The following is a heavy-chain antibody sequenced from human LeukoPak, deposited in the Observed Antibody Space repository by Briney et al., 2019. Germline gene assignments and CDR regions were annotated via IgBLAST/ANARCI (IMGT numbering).Heavy chain of an antibody. D-gene: IGHD2-21*01. Sequence: ASVTVSFKASGYTFTGYYIHWVRQAPGQGLEWMGRINPNNGATNYAQKFQGRVTVTRDTSISIVYMELRRLRSDDTAVYYCARDLKYQLLLGWFDPWGQGSLVTVSS. CDR1: GYTFTGYY. V-gene: IGHV1-2*06. J-gene: IGHJ5*02. CDR3: ARDLKYQLLLGWFDP. CDR2: INPNNGAT.